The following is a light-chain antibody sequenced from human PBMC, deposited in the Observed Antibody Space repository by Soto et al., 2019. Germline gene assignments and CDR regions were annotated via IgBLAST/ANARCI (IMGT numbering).Light chain of an antibody. CDR1: QSVTYSN. V-gene: IGKV3-20*01. J-gene: IGKJ5*01. CDR3: QHYDKTAIT. CDR2: AAS. Sequence: EIVLTQSPGTLSLSPGERATLSCRADQSVTYSNLAWYQQQPGQAPRLLIYAASKRATGIPDRFSGSGSGTDFTLTINRLEPEDFAVYYCQHYDKTAITFGQGTRLEI.